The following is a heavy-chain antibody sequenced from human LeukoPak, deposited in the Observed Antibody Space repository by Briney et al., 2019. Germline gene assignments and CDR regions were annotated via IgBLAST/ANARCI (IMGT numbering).Heavy chain of an antibody. CDR3: AIRIVPAAMRNYYYGMDV. CDR2: IKQDGSEK. Sequence: NIKQDGSEKYYVDSVKGRFTISRDNAKNSLYLQMNSLRAEDTAVYYRAIRIVPAAMRNYYYGMDVWGQGTTVTVSS. J-gene: IGHJ6*02. V-gene: IGHV3-7*01. D-gene: IGHD2-2*01.